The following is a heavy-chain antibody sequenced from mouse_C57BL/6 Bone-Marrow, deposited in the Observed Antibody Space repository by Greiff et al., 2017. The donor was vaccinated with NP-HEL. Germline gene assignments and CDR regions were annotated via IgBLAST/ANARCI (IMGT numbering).Heavy chain of an antibody. CDR2: IRSKSNNYAT. J-gene: IGHJ1*03. CDR1: GFSFNTYA. V-gene: IGHV10-1*01. CDR3: VRHGLLYQYFDV. D-gene: IGHD2-1*01. Sequence: EVQRVESGGGLVQPNGSLKLSCAASGFSFNTYAMNWVRQAPGKGLEWVARIRSKSNNYATYYADSVKDRFTISRDDSESMLYLQMNNLKTEDTAMYYCVRHGLLYQYFDVWGTGTTVTVSS.